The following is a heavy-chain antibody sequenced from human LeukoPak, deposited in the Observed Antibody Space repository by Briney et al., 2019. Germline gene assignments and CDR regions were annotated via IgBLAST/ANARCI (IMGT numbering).Heavy chain of an antibody. Sequence: ASVKVSCKASGYTFTSYYMHWVRQAPGQGLEWMGWISAYNGNTNYAQKLQGRVTMTTDTSTSTAYMELRSLRSDDTAVYYCARATTVTPWYFDYWGQGTLVTVSS. CDR2: ISAYNGNT. J-gene: IGHJ4*02. CDR3: ARATTVTPWYFDY. V-gene: IGHV1-18*04. D-gene: IGHD4-17*01. CDR1: GYTFTSYY.